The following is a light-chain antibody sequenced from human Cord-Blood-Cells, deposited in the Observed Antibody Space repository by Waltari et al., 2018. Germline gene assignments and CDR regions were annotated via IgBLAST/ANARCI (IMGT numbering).Light chain of an antibody. CDR1: QSISSY. V-gene: IGKV1-39*01. CDR3: RQSYSTPRFT. Sequence: DIQMTQSPSSLHASVGDRATITCRASQSISSYLNWYQQKPGKAPKLLIYAASSLQSGVPSRFSGSGSGTDFTLTISSLQPEDFATYYCRQSYSTPRFTFGPGTKVDIK. CDR2: AAS. J-gene: IGKJ3*01.